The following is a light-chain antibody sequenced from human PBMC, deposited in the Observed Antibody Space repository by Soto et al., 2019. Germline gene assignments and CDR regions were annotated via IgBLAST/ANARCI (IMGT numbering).Light chain of an antibody. CDR1: SSNIGTNA. Sequence: QLVLTQPPSASGTPGQRVTISCSGSSSNIGTNAVNWYQQLPGTAPKLLIHTYDQRPSGVPERFSGSKSGTSASLAISGLRSEDEAEYYCAAWDDSLNGVVFGGGTKLTVL. J-gene: IGLJ2*01. V-gene: IGLV1-44*01. CDR2: TYD. CDR3: AAWDDSLNGVV.